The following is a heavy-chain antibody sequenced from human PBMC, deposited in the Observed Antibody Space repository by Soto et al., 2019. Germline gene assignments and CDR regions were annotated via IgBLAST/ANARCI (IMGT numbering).Heavy chain of an antibody. CDR3: ARDRGPSSGYYLYWLDP. Sequence: ANLSSKESRYAVTSYYIHWVRQPHKKRLEWMGGTIPIFGTANSAQKFQGRVTITADESTSTAYMELSSLRSEDTAVYYCARDRGPSSGYYLYWLDPWGQGTLVTVSA. V-gene: IGHV1-69*01. CDR2: TIPIFGTA. D-gene: IGHD3-22*01. J-gene: IGHJ5*02. CDR1: RYAVTSYY.